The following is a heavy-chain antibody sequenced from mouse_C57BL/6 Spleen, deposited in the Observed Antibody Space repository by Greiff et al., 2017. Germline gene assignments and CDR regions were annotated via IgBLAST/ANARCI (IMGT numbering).Heavy chain of an antibody. CDR3: ARWVSYGNYECYAMDY. CDR1: GYTFTSYG. J-gene: IGHJ4*01. V-gene: IGHV1-81*01. Sequence: QVQLQQSGAELARPGASVKLSCKASGYTFTSYGISWVKQRTGQGLEWIGEIYPRSGNTYYNEKFKGKATLTADKSSSTAYMELRSLTSEDSAVYFCARWVSYGNYECYAMDYWGQGTSVTVSS. CDR2: IYPRSGNT. D-gene: IGHD2-10*02.